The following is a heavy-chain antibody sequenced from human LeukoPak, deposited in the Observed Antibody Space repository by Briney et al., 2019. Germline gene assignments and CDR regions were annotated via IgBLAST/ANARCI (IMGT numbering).Heavy chain of an antibody. Sequence: GGSLRLSCAASGFTFSSYSMNWVRQAPGKGLEWVSSISSSSSYIYCADSVKGRFTISRDNAKNSLYLQMNSLRAEDTAVYYCARDGVVIPYYFDYWGQGTLVTVSS. CDR3: ARDGVVIPYYFDY. D-gene: IGHD3-3*01. CDR1: GFTFSSYS. J-gene: IGHJ4*02. CDR2: ISSSSSYI. V-gene: IGHV3-21*01.